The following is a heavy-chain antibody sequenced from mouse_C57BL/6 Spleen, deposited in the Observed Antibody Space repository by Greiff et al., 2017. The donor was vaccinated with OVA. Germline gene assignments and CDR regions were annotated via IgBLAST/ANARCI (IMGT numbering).Heavy chain of an antibody. CDR2: INPGSGGT. CDR1: GYAFTNYL. V-gene: IGHV1-54*01. J-gene: IGHJ1*03. D-gene: IGHD1-1*01. CDR3: ASGGTTVAAGYFDV. Sequence: VMLVESGAELVRPGTSVKVSCKASGYAFTNYLIEWVKQRPGQGLEWIGVINPGSGGTHYNEKFKGKATLTADKSSSTAYMQLSSLTSEDSAVYFCASGGTTVAAGYFDVWGTGTTVTVSS.